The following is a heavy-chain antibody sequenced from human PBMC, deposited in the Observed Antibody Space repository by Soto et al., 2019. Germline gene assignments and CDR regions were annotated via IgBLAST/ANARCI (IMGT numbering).Heavy chain of an antibody. CDR3: ARGDIVVVVASKTRFDP. V-gene: IGHV3-11*01. CDR2: ISSSGSTI. CDR1: GFTFSDYY. D-gene: IGHD2-15*01. J-gene: IGHJ5*02. Sequence: QVQLVESGGGLVKPGGSLRLSCAASGFTFSDYYMSWIRQAPGKGLEWVSYISSSGSTIYYADSVKGRFTISRDNAKNSLYLQMNSRRAEDTAVYYWARGDIVVVVASKTRFDPWGQGTLVTVSS.